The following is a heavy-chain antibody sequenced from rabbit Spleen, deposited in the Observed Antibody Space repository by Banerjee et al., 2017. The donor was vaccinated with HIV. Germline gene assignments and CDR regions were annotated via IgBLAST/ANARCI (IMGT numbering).Heavy chain of an antibody. J-gene: IGHJ4*01. Sequence: QSLEESGGDLVKPGASLTLTCTASGFSFSSDYWICWVRQAPGKGLEWIACIYAGSSGSTDYASWAKGRFTISKTSSTTVTLQMTSLTAADTATYFCARRPGYNNHGYQNDNLWGPGTLVTVS. CDR1: GFSFSSDYW. D-gene: IGHD7-1*01. V-gene: IGHV1S40*01. CDR2: IYAGSSGST. CDR3: ARRPGYNNHGYQNDNL.